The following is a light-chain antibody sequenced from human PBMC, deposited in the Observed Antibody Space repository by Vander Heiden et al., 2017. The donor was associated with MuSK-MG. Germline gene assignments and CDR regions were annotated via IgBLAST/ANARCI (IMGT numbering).Light chain of an antibody. CDR3: QNYNSDPPST. Sequence: DIQMTQSPSSLSASVGDRVTITCRASQGIKNYLAWYQQKPGKVPKLLIYTASALQSGVPSRFSGTGYGTDFTLTISSLHPEDVATYYCQNYNSDPPSTFHQETKVEI. J-gene: IGKJ1*01. CDR1: QGIKNY. CDR2: TAS. V-gene: IGKV1-27*01.